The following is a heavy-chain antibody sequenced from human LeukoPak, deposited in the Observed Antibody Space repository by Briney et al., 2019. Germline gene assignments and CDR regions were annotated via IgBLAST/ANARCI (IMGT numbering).Heavy chain of an antibody. CDR2: IYHSGTT. J-gene: IGHJ5*02. CDR1: GYSITSGYY. D-gene: IGHD4-17*01. CDR3: AYYGDYSGVWFDP. Sequence: NTSETLSLTCAVSGYSITSGYYWGWIRQPPGKGLEWIGSIYHSGTTYYNPSLKSRVTISVDTSKSQFSLKLSSVTAADTAVYYCAYYGDYSGVWFDPWGQGTLVAVSS. V-gene: IGHV4-38-2*01.